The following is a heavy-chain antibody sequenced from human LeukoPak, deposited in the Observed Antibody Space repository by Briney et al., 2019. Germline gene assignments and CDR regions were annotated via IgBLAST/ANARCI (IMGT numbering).Heavy chain of an antibody. CDR3: ARDSSSGLIDY. D-gene: IGHD6-6*01. V-gene: IGHV4-59*01. CDR2: IYYSGST. CDR1: GGSISSSY. J-gene: IGHJ4*02. Sequence: PSETLSLTCTVSGGSISSSYWSWIRQPPGKGLEWIGYIYYSGSTNYNPSLKSRVTISVDTSKNQFSLKLSSVTAADTAVYYCARDSSSGLIDYWGQGTLVTVSS.